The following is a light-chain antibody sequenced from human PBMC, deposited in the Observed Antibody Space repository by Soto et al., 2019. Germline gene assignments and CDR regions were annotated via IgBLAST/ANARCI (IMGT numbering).Light chain of an antibody. CDR1: QGVYRW. J-gene: IGKJ4*01. Sequence: DIQMTQSPSSLSASIGDRVTITCRASQGVYRWLAWYQQKPGKAPKVLIYAASSLRSGVPSRFSGSGSGTDFSLTISSLQPEDLATYYCKQSKSFPLTFGGGTKVDIK. V-gene: IGKV1-12*01. CDR2: AAS. CDR3: KQSKSFPLT.